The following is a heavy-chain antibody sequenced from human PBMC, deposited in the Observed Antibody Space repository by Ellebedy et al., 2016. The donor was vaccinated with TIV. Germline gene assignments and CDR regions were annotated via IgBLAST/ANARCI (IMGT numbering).Heavy chain of an antibody. CDR2: ISWNSGSI. D-gene: IGHD4-11*01. Sequence: SLKISCAASGFTFDDYAMHWVRQAPGKGLEWVSGISWNSGSIGYADSVKGRFSISRDNSKNTVYLQMNSLRVDDTAVYYCARIYRSYYFDYWGQGTLVTVSS. J-gene: IGHJ4*02. CDR1: GFTFDDYA. V-gene: IGHV3-9*01. CDR3: ARIYRSYYFDY.